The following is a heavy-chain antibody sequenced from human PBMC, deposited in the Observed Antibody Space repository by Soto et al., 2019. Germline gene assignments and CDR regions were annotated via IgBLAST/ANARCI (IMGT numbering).Heavy chain of an antibody. D-gene: IGHD4-17*01. V-gene: IGHV4-34*01. Sequence: SETLSLTCAVYGGSFSGYYWSWIRQPPGKGLEWIGEINHSGSTNYNPSLKSRVTISVDTSKNQFSLKLSSVTAADTAVYYCARMRRAGDYGVWDYYYYYMDVSGKGTTVTVSS. CDR1: GGSFSGYY. CDR3: ARMRRAGDYGVWDYYYYYMDV. CDR2: INHSGST. J-gene: IGHJ6*03.